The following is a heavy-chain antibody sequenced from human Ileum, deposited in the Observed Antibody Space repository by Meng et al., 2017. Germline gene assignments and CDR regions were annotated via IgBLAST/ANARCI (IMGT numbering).Heavy chain of an antibody. CDR3: ARCLVRTTLTKSFDY. V-gene: IGHV4-4*02. CDR2: SSDSGTT. Sequence: FQDSGPVLVEPSLSPYLYFSVSGDPVTCSYWWSLVRQPPGKGLEWIGESSDSGTTNYSPSLKSRITMSLDKSKHHFSLRLTSVKAADTAVYYCARCLVRTTLTKSFDYWGPGILVTVSS. CDR1: GDPVTCSYW. D-gene: IGHD4-17*01. J-gene: IGHJ4*02.